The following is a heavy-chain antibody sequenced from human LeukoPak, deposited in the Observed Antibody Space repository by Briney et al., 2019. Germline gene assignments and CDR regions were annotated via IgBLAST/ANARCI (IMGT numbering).Heavy chain of an antibody. CDR3: ARELVGTNAY. D-gene: IGHD1-26*01. CDR1: GFTSSSYA. Sequence: GGSLRLSCAASGFTSSSYAMHWVRQAPGKGLEWVAVISYDGSNKYYADSVKGRFTISRDNSKNTLYLQMNGLRAEDTAVYYCARELVGTNAYWGQGTLVTVSS. V-gene: IGHV3-30*04. CDR2: ISYDGSNK. J-gene: IGHJ4*02.